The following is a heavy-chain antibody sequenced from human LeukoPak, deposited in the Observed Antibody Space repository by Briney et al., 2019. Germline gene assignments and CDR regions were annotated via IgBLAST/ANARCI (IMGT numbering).Heavy chain of an antibody. D-gene: IGHD6-19*01. Sequence: TGGSLRLSCAASGFTFSSYDMHWVRQATGEGLEWVSVIGTSGDTYYAGSVKGRFTISRENAKNSLYLQMNSLTAGDTAVYFCSRVGSSGWPNYFDSWGQGTLVTISS. CDR1: GFTFSSYD. CDR3: SRVGSSGWPNYFDS. CDR2: IGTSGDT. J-gene: IGHJ4*02. V-gene: IGHV3-13*04.